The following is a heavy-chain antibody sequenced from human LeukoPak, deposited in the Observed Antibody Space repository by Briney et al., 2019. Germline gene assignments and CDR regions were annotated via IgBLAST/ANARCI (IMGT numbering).Heavy chain of an antibody. D-gene: IGHD6-19*01. CDR3: ASRYRSGWYYGMDV. Sequence: SETLSLTCAVYGGSFSGYYWSWIRQPPGKGLEWIGEINHSGSTNYNPSLKSRVTISVDTSKNQFSLKLSSVTAADTAVYYCASRYRSGWYYGMDVWGKGTTVTVSS. CDR1: GGSFSGYY. CDR2: INHSGST. V-gene: IGHV4-34*01. J-gene: IGHJ6*04.